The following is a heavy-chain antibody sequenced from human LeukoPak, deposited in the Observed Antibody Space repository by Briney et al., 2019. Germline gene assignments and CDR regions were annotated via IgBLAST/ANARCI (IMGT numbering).Heavy chain of an antibody. CDR1: GYTFTSYG. D-gene: IGHD3-10*01. J-gene: IGHJ5*02. CDR2: ISAYNGNT. CDR3: ARVSGGSGSYANWFDP. Sequence: ASVKVSCKASGYTFTSYGISCVRQAPGQGLEWMGWISAYNGNTNYAQKLQGRVTMTTGTSTSTAYMELRSLRSDDTAVYYCARVSGGSGSYANWFDPWGQGTLVTVSS. V-gene: IGHV1-18*01.